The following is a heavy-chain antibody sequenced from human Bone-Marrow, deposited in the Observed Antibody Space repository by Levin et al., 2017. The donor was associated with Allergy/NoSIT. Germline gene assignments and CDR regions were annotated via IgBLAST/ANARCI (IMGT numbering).Heavy chain of an antibody. CDR3: ARDHGYSGYPLD. J-gene: IGHJ4*02. CDR2: ISPYNGKT. D-gene: IGHD5-12*01. CDR1: GYTFRNYG. V-gene: IGHV1-18*01. Sequence: ASVKVSCKASGYTFRNYGISWVRQAPGQGLEWVGWISPYNGKTTHAQKFQGRVTMTTDTSTSTVYLDLGSLRSDDTAVYYCARDHGYSGYPLDWGQGTLVTVSS.